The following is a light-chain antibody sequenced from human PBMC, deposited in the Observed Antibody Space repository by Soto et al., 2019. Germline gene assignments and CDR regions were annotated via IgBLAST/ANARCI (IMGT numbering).Light chain of an antibody. CDR1: HDISNY. CDR2: AAS. CDR3: QKHNTVPLT. J-gene: IGKJ3*01. Sequence: DVQMTQSPSSLSASVGDRVTITCRASHDISNYVAWLQQKPGKAPKLLIYAASTLQPGVPSRFSGGGSGVDFTLTISSLQPEDVATYYCQKHNTVPLTFXPGTKVDSK. V-gene: IGKV1-27*01.